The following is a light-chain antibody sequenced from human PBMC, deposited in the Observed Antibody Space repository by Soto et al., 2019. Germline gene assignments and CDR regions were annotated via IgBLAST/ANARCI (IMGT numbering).Light chain of an antibody. Sequence: QSALTQPASVSASPGPSITISCSGTSSDIGSYDHVAWYQQFPGKSPKLIMYAVSDRPSGVYDRFSGSKSGISASLTISGLQTEDEADYYCISYTDRQSYLFGTGTKVTVL. J-gene: IGLJ1*01. CDR1: SSDIGSYDH. CDR2: AVS. V-gene: IGLV2-14*03. CDR3: ISYTDRQSYL.